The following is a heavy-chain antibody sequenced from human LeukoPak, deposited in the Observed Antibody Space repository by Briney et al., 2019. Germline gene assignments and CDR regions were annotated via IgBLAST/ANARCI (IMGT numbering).Heavy chain of an antibody. J-gene: IGHJ4*02. D-gene: IGHD2-2*01. CDR2: ISSSSSYI. CDR1: GFTFSSYS. Sequence: PGGSLRLSCAASGFTFSSYSMNWVRQAPGKGLEWVSSISSSSSYIYYADSVKGRFTISRDNAKNSLYLQMNSLRAEDTAVYYCAREGYCSSISCPTVDSWGQGTLVTVSS. CDR3: AREGYCSSISCPTVDS. V-gene: IGHV3-21*01.